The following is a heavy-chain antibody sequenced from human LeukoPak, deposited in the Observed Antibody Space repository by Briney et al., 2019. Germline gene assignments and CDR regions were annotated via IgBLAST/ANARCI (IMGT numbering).Heavy chain of an antibody. J-gene: IGHJ6*04. V-gene: IGHV3-11*06. D-gene: IGHD3-10*01. CDR3: ARDLMVRGVSYYGMDV. Sequence: GGSLRLSCADSGFTFSDYYMSWIRQAPGKGLEWVPYISSSSSYTNYADSVKGRFTISRDNAKNSLYLQMNSLRAEDTAVYYCARDLMVRGVSYYGMDVWGKGTTVTVSS. CDR1: GFTFSDYY. CDR2: ISSSSSYT.